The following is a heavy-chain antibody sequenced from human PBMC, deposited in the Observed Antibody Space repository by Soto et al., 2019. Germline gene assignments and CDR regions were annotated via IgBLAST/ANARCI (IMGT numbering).Heavy chain of an antibody. CDR3: ARSPWQLRKHYFDY. Sequence: EVQLVESGGGLIQPGGSLRLSCAASGFTVSSSYMNWVRQAPGKGLEWVSVIYSGGNAYYADSVEGRFTVSRDNSKNTLYLQLNSLRAEDTAIYYCARSPWQLRKHYFDYWGQGTLVTVSS. D-gene: IGHD6-6*01. V-gene: IGHV3-53*01. CDR1: GFTVSSSY. J-gene: IGHJ4*02. CDR2: IYSGGNA.